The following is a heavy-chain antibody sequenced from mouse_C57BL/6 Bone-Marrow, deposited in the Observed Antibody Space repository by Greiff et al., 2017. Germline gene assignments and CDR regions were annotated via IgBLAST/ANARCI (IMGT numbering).Heavy chain of an antibody. D-gene: IGHD2-5*01. CDR3: ARDRYSTLDY. CDR2: IYPGSGST. J-gene: IGHJ2*01. Sequence: VQLQQPGAELVKPGASVKMSCKASGYTFTSYWITWVKQRPGQGLEWIGDIYPGSGSTNYNEKFKSKATLTVDTSSSTAYMKLRRLTSEDSAVCECARDRYSTLDYGGRGTTLTVTA. V-gene: IGHV1-55*01. CDR1: GYTFTSYW.